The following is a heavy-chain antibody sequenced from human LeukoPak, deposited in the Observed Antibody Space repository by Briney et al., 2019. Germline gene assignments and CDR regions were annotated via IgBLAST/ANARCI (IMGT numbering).Heavy chain of an antibody. D-gene: IGHD5-12*01. CDR3: ARAPLATTGPYYHYGMDV. CDR1: GFAFSSYA. CDR2: ISGSGGST. V-gene: IGHV3-23*01. J-gene: IGHJ6*02. Sequence: GGSLRLSCAASGFAFSSYAMSWVRQAPGKGLEWVSDISGSGGSTYYADSVKGRFTISRDNSKNTLYLQMNSLRAEDTAVYYCARAPLATTGPYYHYGMDVWGQGTTVTVSS.